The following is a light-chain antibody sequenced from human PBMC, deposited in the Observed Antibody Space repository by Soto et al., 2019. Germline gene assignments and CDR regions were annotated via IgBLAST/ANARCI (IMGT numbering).Light chain of an antibody. Sequence: EIMMTQSPVTLSVPPVERATLSCRASQSVNSNLAWYQQKPGQAPRLLIYGASTRATGIPASFIGNGSGTEFTLTASSLQPEDFAVYYCQQYNNWPFTFGPGTKVDIK. V-gene: IGKV3-15*01. CDR3: QQYNNWPFT. CDR2: GAS. CDR1: QSVNSN. J-gene: IGKJ3*01.